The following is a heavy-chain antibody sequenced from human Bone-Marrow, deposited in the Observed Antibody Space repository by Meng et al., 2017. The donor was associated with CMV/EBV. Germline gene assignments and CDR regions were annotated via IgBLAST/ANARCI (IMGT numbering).Heavy chain of an antibody. V-gene: IGHV3-23*01. CDR1: GFTFSSYA. J-gene: IGHJ4*02. Sequence: GGSLRLSCAASGFTFSSYAMSWVRQAPGKGLEWVSAISGSVGSTYYADSVKGRFTISRDNSKNTLYLQMNSLRAEDTAVYYCAKKLEYYDSSGSFDYWGQGTLVTVSS. CDR3: AKKLEYYDSSGSFDY. CDR2: ISGSVGST. D-gene: IGHD3-22*01.